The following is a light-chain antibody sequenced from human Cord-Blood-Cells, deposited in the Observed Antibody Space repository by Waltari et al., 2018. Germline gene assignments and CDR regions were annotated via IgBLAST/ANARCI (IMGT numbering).Light chain of an antibody. J-gene: IGLJ2*01. CDR1: KLGDKY. CDR2: QDS. Sequence: SYELTQPPSVSVSPGQTASITCPGDKLGDKYACWYQQKPGQSPVRVIYQDSKRPSGIPERCSGSNSGNTATLTISGTQAMDEADYYCQAWDSSTVVFGGGTKLTVL. CDR3: QAWDSSTVV. V-gene: IGLV3-1*01.